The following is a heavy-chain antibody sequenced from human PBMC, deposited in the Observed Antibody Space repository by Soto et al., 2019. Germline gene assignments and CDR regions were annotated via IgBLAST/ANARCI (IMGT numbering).Heavy chain of an antibody. Sequence: QVQLVESGGGVVQPGRSLRLSCAASGFIFSSYGMNWVRQAPGKGVEWVAVMSFDGSIKYYADSVKGRFTISRDNSKNTLYLQMNSLRAEDTAVYYCATIAVPPAFDIWGQGTMVTVSS. CDR1: GFIFSSYG. J-gene: IGHJ3*02. D-gene: IGHD6-19*01. CDR3: ATIAVPPAFDI. CDR2: MSFDGSIK. V-gene: IGHV3-30*03.